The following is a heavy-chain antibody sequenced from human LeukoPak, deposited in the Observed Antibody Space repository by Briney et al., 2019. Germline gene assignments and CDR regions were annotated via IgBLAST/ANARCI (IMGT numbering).Heavy chain of an antibody. V-gene: IGHV4-34*01. Sequence: PSETLSLTCAVYGGSFSAFHWNWIRQSPAKGLEWLGEMKQSGTPRYNPSLQSRVTISVDKSKSQFSLSVRSVTAADTAVYYCASRPFLYGFRTYFDNWAQGTLVTVSS. D-gene: IGHD3-10*01. J-gene: IGHJ4*02. CDR3: ASRPFLYGFRTYFDN. CDR2: MKQSGTP. CDR1: GGSFSAFH.